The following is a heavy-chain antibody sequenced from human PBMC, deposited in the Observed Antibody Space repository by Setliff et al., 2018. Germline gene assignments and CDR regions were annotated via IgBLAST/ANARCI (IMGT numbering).Heavy chain of an antibody. D-gene: IGHD3-22*01. CDR3: VREGVDSRSSTDYRYYMDV. CDR2: TIPIFGTT. V-gene: IGHV1-69*05. J-gene: IGHJ6*03. CDR1: GGTFSSYG. Sequence: QVSCKASGGTFSSYGISWVRQAPGQGLEWMGGTIPIFGTTDYAQKFRGRVTIITDESTSTAFMQLSSLRSEDTAVYYCVREGVDSRSSTDYRYYMDVWGKGTTVTVSS.